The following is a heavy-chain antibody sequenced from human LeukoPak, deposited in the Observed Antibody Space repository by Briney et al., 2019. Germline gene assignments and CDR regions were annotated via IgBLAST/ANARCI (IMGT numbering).Heavy chain of an antibody. V-gene: IGHV1-8*01. J-gene: IGHJ3*02. Sequence: EASVKVSCKASGYTFTSYDINWVRQATGQGLEWMGWMNPNSGNTGYAQKFQGRVTMTRNTSISTAYMELSSLRSEDTAVYYCARGFTARFDAFDIWGQGTMVTVSS. CDR3: ARGFTARFDAFDI. CDR2: MNPNSGNT. CDR1: GYTFTSYD. D-gene: IGHD3-16*01.